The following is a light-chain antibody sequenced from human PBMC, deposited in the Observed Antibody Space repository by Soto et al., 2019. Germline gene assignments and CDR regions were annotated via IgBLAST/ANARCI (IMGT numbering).Light chain of an antibody. CDR1: QSVSSSY. CDR2: GTS. J-gene: IGKJ3*01. Sequence: IVLTQSPGTLSLSPGERATLSCRASQSVSSSYLAWYQQKPGQAPRLLIYGTSGRATGIPDRFSRSGSGTDFTLTISRLEPEDFAVYYCQQYGSSPIFTFGPGTKVDIK. V-gene: IGKV3-20*01. CDR3: QQYGSSPIFT.